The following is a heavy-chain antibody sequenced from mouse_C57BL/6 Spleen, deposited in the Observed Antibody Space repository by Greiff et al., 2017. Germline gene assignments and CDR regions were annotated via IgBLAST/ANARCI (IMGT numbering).Heavy chain of an antibody. CDR1: GYTFTDYY. Sequence: EVQLQQSGPELVKPGASVKISCKASGYTFTDYYMNWVKQSHGKSLEWIGDINPNNGGTSYNQKFKGKATLTVDKSSSTAYMELRSLTSEDSAVYYCARSHYYFDYWGQGTTLTVSS. CDR3: ARSHYYFDY. V-gene: IGHV1-26*01. CDR2: INPNNGGT. J-gene: IGHJ2*01.